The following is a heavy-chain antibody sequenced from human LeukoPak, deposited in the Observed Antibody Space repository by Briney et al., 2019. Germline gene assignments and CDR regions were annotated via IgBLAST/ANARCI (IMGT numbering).Heavy chain of an antibody. CDR2: ISWDGSRT. V-gene: IGHV3-43*01. CDR1: GFTFDAYN. Sequence: GGSLRLSCAASGFTFDAYNMHWVRHVPGKGLEWVSRISWDGSRTNYAVSVEGRFTISRDNINNSVFLQMKSLRSEDAALYYCAKPSAVCAEDCYTYGESLHVWGRGTMVTVS. D-gene: IGHD2-2*02. CDR3: AKPSAVCAEDCYTYGESLHV. J-gene: IGHJ3*01.